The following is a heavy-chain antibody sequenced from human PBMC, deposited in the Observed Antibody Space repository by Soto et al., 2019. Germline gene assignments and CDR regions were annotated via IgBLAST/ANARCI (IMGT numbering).Heavy chain of an antibody. V-gene: IGHV5-51*01. CDR2: IYPGDSDT. J-gene: IGHJ5*02. Sequence: PGESLKISCXGSGYSFTSYWIGWVRQMPGKGLEWMGIIYPGDSDTRYSPSFQGQVTISADKSISTAYLQWSSLKASDTAMYYCARDWRSDCSGGSCYSTNWFDPWGQGTLVTVSS. CDR3: ARDWRSDCSGGSCYSTNWFDP. CDR1: GYSFTSYW. D-gene: IGHD2-15*01.